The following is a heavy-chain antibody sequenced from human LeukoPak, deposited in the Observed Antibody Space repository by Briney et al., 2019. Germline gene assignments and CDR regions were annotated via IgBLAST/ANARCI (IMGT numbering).Heavy chain of an antibody. Sequence: GGSLRLSCAASGFTFSSYAMSWVRQAPGKGVEWVSAISGSGGSTYYADSVKGRFTISRDNSKNTLYLQMNSLRAEDTAVYYSAKWGYYYDSLDYWGQGTLVSVSS. J-gene: IGHJ4*02. CDR2: ISGSGGST. D-gene: IGHD3-22*01. CDR1: GFTFSSYA. V-gene: IGHV3-23*01. CDR3: AKWGYYYDSLDY.